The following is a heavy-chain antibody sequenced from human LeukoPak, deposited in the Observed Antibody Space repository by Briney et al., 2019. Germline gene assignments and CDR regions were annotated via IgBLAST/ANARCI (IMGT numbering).Heavy chain of an antibody. J-gene: IGHJ4*02. Sequence: SETLSLTCTVSGGSISSYSWSWIRQPPGEGLEWIAYLYHSGSTNYNPSLKSRVTISVDTSKNQFSLKLSSVTAADTAVYYCARGYSSSWGYFDYWGQGTLVTVSS. CDR3: ARGYSSSWGYFDY. V-gene: IGHV4-59*08. D-gene: IGHD6-13*01. CDR1: GGSISSYS. CDR2: LYHSGST.